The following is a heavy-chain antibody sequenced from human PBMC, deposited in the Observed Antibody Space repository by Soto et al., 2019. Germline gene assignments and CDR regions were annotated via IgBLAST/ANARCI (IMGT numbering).Heavy chain of an antibody. D-gene: IGHD6-19*01. CDR1: GYTFTGYA. V-gene: IGHV1-3*05. CDR2: INAGNGYT. Sequence: QVQVVQSGAEEKKPGASVKVSCTASGYTFTGYAMHWVRQAPGPRLEWMGWINAGNGYTKYSQKFQGRVTITRDTSASTAYMELSSLRSEDTAVYYCARAVAVAADFDYWGQGTLVTVSS. CDR3: ARAVAVAADFDY. J-gene: IGHJ4*02.